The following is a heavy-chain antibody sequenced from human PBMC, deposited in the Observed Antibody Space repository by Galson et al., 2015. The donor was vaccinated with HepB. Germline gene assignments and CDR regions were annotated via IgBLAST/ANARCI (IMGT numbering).Heavy chain of an antibody. Sequence: SLRLSCAASGFTFSSYAMSWVRQAPGKGLEWVSAISGSGGSTYYADSVKGRFTISRDDSKNTLYLQMNSLRAEDTAVYYCAKKEMATIFVDAFDIWGQGTMVTVSS. D-gene: IGHD5-24*01. J-gene: IGHJ3*02. CDR2: ISGSGGST. CDR3: AKKEMATIFVDAFDI. CDR1: GFTFSSYA. V-gene: IGHV3-23*01.